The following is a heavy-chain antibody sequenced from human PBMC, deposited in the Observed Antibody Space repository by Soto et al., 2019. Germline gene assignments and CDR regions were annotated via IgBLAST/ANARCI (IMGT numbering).Heavy chain of an antibody. CDR2: IIPLFGTT. D-gene: IGHD3-10*01. J-gene: IGHJ6*02. CDR3: AAELGFGKLSVV. V-gene: IGHV1-69*01. Sequence: QVQVVQSGVDVRRPGSSVKVSCKASGDTFKNCVISWVRQAPRQGLEWMGGIIPLFGTTDFAQRFQGRLTITTDESTTTAYMELSRLRSEDTATYYCAAELGFGKLSVVWGQGTTVIVSS. CDR1: GDTFKNCV.